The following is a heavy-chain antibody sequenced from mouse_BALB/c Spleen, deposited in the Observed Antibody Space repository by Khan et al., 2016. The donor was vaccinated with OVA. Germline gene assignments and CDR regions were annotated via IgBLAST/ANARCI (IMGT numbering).Heavy chain of an antibody. CDR1: GYTFTSYW. Sequence: DLVKPGASVKLSCKASGYTFTSYWINWIKQRPGQGLEWIGRIGPGSGSTDYNEMFRDKATLTVDTSSSTVYIQLSSLSSEDSAVYFSAIQNCYGNSCYSMDYWGQGTSVTVSS. V-gene: IGHV1S41*01. CDR2: IGPGSGST. CDR3: AIQNCYGNSCYSMDY. J-gene: IGHJ4*01. D-gene: IGHD2-1*01.